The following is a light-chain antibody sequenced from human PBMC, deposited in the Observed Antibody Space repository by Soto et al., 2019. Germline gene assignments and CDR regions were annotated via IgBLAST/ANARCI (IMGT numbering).Light chain of an antibody. Sequence: QSALTQPASVSGSPGQSITISCTGTSSDVGTRNFVSWYQQHPGKAPKLMIYQVTNRPSGVSNRFSGSKSGNTASLTISGLQAEDEADYYCSSYTDSTNSVFGTETKVTV. CDR3: SSYTDSTNSV. CDR1: SSDVGTRNF. V-gene: IGLV2-14*01. J-gene: IGLJ1*01. CDR2: QVT.